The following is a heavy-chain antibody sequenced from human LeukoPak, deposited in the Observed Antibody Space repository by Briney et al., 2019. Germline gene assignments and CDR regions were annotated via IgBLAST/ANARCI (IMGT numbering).Heavy chain of an antibody. CDR1: GGSFSGYY. D-gene: IGHD6-13*01. CDR3: ARTEQQLVQFDY. Sequence: SETLPLTCAVYGGSFSGYYWSWIRQPPGKGLEWIGEINHSGSTNYNPSLKSRVTISVDTSKNQFSLKLSSVTAADTAVYYCARTEQQLVQFDYWGQGTLVTVSS. J-gene: IGHJ4*02. CDR2: INHSGST. V-gene: IGHV4-34*01.